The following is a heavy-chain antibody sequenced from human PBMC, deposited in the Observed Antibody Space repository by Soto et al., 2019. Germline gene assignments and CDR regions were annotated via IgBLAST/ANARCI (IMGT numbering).Heavy chain of an antibody. D-gene: IGHD6-13*01. CDR3: ARGLAAEGA. Sequence: QVQLVQSGAEVKKPGASVKVSCTASGYTFTHYATHWVRHAPGQGPEWMGFINRGSGSTKYPQTFEGRLGVSGDTAASTADMDLGSVRSEDTAIYYCARGLAAEGAWGEGTLVAVSS. J-gene: IGHJ5*02. CDR2: INRGSGST. V-gene: IGHV1-3*01. CDR1: GYTFTHYA.